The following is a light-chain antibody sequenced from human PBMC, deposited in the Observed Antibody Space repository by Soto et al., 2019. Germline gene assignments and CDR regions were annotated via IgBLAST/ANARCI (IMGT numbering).Light chain of an antibody. Sequence: QSALTQPRSVSGSPGQSVTISCTGTSSDVGGYNYVSWYQQHPGKAPKLMIYDVSKRPSGVPDRFSGSKSGNTASLTISGLQAEAEAEYYCCSYAGSYVFGTGTKLPVL. J-gene: IGLJ1*01. CDR3: CSYAGSYV. CDR2: DVS. V-gene: IGLV2-11*01. CDR1: SSDVGGYNY.